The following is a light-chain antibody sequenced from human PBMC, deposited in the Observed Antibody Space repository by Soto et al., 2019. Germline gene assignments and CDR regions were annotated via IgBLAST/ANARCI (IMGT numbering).Light chain of an antibody. CDR2: GAS. V-gene: IGKV3-20*01. J-gene: IGKJ4*01. CDR3: QQYGSSPPRLT. Sequence: EIVLTQSPGTLSLSPGERATLSCRASQSVSSSYLAWYQQKPGQAPGLLIYGASSRATGIPDRFSGSGSGTDFTLTISRLEREDFAVYYCQQYGSSPPRLTFGGGTKVEIK. CDR1: QSVSSSY.